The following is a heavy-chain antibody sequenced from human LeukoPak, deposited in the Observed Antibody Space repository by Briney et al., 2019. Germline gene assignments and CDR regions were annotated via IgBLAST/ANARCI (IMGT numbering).Heavy chain of an antibody. CDR2: IYYSGST. Sequence: SETLSLTCTVSGDSISSYYWSWIRQPPGKGLEWIGYIYYSGSTNYNPSLKSRVTISVDTSKNQFSLKLSSVTAADTAVYYCARTWKARDYYYGMDVWGQGTTVTVSS. J-gene: IGHJ6*02. D-gene: IGHD1-1*01. CDR1: GDSISSYY. V-gene: IGHV4-59*01. CDR3: ARTWKARDYYYGMDV.